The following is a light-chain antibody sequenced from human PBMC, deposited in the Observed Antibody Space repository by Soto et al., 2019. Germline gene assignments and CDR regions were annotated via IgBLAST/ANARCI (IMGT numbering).Light chain of an antibody. CDR2: DVT. CDR3: CSYTSSGTYV. V-gene: IGLV2-14*03. CDR1: GSDVGGYDY. J-gene: IGLJ1*01. Sequence: QSALTQPASVSGSPGQSITISCTGTGSDVGGYDYVSWYQQYPGKAPKLVIYDVTNRPSGVSNRFSGSKSGNTAALIIFGXQAEDEADYYCCSYTSSGTYVFGTGTKLTVL.